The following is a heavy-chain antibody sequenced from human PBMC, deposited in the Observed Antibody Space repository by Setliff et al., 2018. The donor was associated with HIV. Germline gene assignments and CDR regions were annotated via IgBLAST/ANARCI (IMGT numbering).Heavy chain of an antibody. Sequence: ASVKVSCKASGYTFTDYYIHWVRQAPGQGLEWMGWIYPNTGGTNYAQKFQGRVTMTRDTSTSTVYMELSSLRSEDTAVYYCASSRGSSWYLFNYGMDVWGQGTTVTVSS. D-gene: IGHD6-13*01. CDR3: ASSRGSSWYLFNYGMDV. CDR1: GYTFTDYY. CDR2: IYPNTGGT. J-gene: IGHJ6*02. V-gene: IGHV1-2*02.